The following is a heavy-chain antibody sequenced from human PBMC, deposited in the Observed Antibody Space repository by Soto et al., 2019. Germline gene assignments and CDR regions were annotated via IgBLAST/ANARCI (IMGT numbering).Heavy chain of an antibody. CDR2: ISGSGGST. CDR3: ARHLSLIAVDTYGMDV. J-gene: IGHJ6*02. Sequence: GGSLRLSCAASGFTLSNYAMHWVRQAPGQGLEWVSTISGSGGSTGYADSVKGRFTISRDNAKNSLYLQMNSLRAEDTALYYCARHLSLIAVDTYGMDVWGQGTTVTVS. V-gene: IGHV3-20*04. D-gene: IGHD6-19*01. CDR1: GFTLSNYA.